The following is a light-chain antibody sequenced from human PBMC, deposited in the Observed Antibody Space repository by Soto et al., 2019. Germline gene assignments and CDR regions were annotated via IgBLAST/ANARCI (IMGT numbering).Light chain of an antibody. J-gene: IGLJ2*01. Sequence: QSVLTQPPSASGSPGQSVTISCTGTSSDVGGYNYVSWYQQHPGKAPKLMISEVSKRPSGVPDRFSGSKSGNTASLTVSGLQAEDEADYYCSSFAGKNNLVFGGGTKLTVL. CDR3: SSFAGKNNLV. CDR2: EVS. V-gene: IGLV2-8*01. CDR1: SSDVGGYNY.